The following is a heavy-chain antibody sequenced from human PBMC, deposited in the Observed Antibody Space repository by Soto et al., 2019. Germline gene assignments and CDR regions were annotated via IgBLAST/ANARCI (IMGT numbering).Heavy chain of an antibody. V-gene: IGHV3-21*01. CDR1: GFTFSRNT. D-gene: IGHD3-3*02. J-gene: IGHJ6*02. CDR3: VKDEGIEAMDV. CDR2: ITSSGSYV. Sequence: GGSLRLSCVPSGFTFSRNTMNWVRQAPGKGLEWVAPITSSGSYVYYADSVKGRFSASRDNAKNSLSLQMDSLRPDDTAIYFCVKDEGIEAMDVWGQGTTVTVSS.